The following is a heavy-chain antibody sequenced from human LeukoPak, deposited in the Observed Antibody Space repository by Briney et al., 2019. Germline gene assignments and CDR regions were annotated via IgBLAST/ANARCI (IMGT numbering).Heavy chain of an antibody. Sequence: ASVKVSCKASGYTFTSYAMHWVRQAPGQRLEWMGWINAGNGNTKYSQKFQGRVTITADESTSTAYMELSSLRSEDTAVYYCARGVGTLGYCSSTSCQTRFDYWGQGTLVTVPS. CDR1: GYTFTSYA. J-gene: IGHJ4*02. CDR2: INAGNGNT. CDR3: ARGVGTLGYCSSTSCQTRFDY. V-gene: IGHV1-3*01. D-gene: IGHD2-2*01.